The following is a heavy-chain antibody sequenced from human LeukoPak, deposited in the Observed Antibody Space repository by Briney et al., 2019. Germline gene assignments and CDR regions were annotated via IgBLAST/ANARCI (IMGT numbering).Heavy chain of an antibody. D-gene: IGHD1-1*01. CDR3: ARVLSNWNYHDY. CDR2: INPSGGST. J-gene: IGHJ4*02. CDR1: GYTFTSYY. Sequence: ASVKVSCKASGYTFTSYYMHWVRQAPGQGLEWMGIINPSGGSTSYAQKFQGRVTITRNTSISTAYMELSSLRSEDTAVYYCARVLSNWNYHDYWGQGTLVTVSS. V-gene: IGHV1-46*01.